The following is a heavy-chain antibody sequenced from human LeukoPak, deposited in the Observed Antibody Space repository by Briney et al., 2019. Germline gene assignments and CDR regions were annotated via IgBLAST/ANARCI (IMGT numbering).Heavy chain of an antibody. J-gene: IGHJ4*02. D-gene: IGHD6-6*01. CDR1: GYTFTSYG. Sequence: ASVKVSCKASGYTFTSYGISWVRQAPGQGLEWMGWISAYNGNTNYAQKFQGRVTMTRDTSISTAYMELSRLRSDDTAVYYCARESSSGSVYFDYWGQGTLVTVSS. CDR2: ISAYNGNT. CDR3: ARESSSGSVYFDY. V-gene: IGHV1-18*01.